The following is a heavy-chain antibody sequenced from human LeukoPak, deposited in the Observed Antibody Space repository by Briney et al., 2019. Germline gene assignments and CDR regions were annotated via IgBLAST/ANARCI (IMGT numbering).Heavy chain of an antibody. V-gene: IGHV3-7*01. CDR2: IKEDGSEK. CDR1: GLSFSRYW. D-gene: IGHD5-18*01. CDR3: ARYSYGFDAFDI. J-gene: IGHJ3*02. Sequence: PGGSLRLSCAASGLSFSRYWMSWVRQAPGKGLEWVANIKEDGSEKYYVDSVKGRFTISRDNAKNSLYLQMNSLRAEDTAVYYCARYSYGFDAFDIWGQGTMVTVSS.